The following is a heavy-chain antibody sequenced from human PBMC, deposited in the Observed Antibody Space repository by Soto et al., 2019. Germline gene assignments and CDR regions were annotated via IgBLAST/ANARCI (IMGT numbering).Heavy chain of an antibody. CDR1: GFTFSSYG. V-gene: IGHV3-30*18. J-gene: IGHJ6*02. D-gene: IGHD4-17*01. CDR3: AKDLSYGEYYYYNCMDV. CDR2: ISYDGSNK. Sequence: GGSLRLSCAASGFTFSSYGMHWVRQAPGKGLEWVAVISYDGSNKYYADSVKGRFTISRDNSKNTLYLQMNSLRAEDTAVYYCAKDLSYGEYYYYNCMDVWGQGTTVTVSS.